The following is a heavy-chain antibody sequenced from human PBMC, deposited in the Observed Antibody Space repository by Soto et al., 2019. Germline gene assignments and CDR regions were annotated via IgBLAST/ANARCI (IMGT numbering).Heavy chain of an antibody. V-gene: IGHV3-33*01. CDR2: XWYDGSNK. D-gene: IGHD2-21*02. CDR1: GFTFSSYG. Sequence: QVQLVESGGGVVQPGRSLRLSCAASGFTFSSYGMHWXRXXXXXXXXXXXXXWYDGSNKYYADSVKGRFTISRDNSKNTLYLXXXSLRAEXXXXXXXXXXGMPVVTATQPYWYFDLWGRGTLVTVSS. CDR3: XXXGMPVVTATQPYWYFDL. J-gene: IGHJ2*01.